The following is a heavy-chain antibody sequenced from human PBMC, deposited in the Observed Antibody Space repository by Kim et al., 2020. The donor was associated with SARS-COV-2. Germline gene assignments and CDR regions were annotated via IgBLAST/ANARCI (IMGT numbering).Heavy chain of an antibody. J-gene: IGHJ4*02. V-gene: IGHV3-48*02. Sequence: VKGRFHSSRDNAKNSLSLQMDSLREEDSAVYYCARAPATVPRYYFDYWGQGSLVTVSS. D-gene: IGHD1-1*01. CDR3: ARAPATVPRYYFDY.